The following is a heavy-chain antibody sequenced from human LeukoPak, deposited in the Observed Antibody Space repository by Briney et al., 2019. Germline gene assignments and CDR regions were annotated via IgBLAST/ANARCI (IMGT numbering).Heavy chain of an antibody. CDR3: AKQRPYYDFWGPFDY. D-gene: IGHD3/OR15-3a*01. V-gene: IGHV3-23*01. Sequence: GGSLRLSCAAFGFTLHSCAMSWVRQAPGKGPEWVAIISASGGRTYHADSVQGRFIISRDTSDNTVYLHMNGLRAEDTAVYYCAKQRPYYDFWGPFDYWGQGIPVLVSS. J-gene: IGHJ4*02. CDR1: GFTLHSCA. CDR2: ISASGGRT.